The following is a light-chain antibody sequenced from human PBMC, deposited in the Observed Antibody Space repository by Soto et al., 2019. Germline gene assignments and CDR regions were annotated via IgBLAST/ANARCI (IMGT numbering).Light chain of an antibody. J-gene: IGLJ2*01. CDR3: SSYTISNTVL. CDR2: DVS. V-gene: IGLV2-14*01. Sequence: QSVLTQPASVSGSPGQSITISCTGSSSDVGSYNYVSWYQHHPGKAPKILIYDVSNRPSGVSSRFSGSKSGNTASLTISGLQAEDEADYYCSSYTISNTVLLGGGTKVTVL. CDR1: SSDVGSYNY.